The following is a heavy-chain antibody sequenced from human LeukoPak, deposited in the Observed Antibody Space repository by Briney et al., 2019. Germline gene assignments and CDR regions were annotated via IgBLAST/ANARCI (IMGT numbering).Heavy chain of an antibody. D-gene: IGHD6-13*01. CDR1: GFTFDDYG. J-gene: IGHJ4*02. V-gene: IGHV3-20*04. CDR2: INWNGGSI. CDR3: AREERGGIAAAG. Sequence: GGSLRLSCAASGFTFDDYGMSWVRQAPGKGLEWVSSINWNGGSIGYAESVKGRFTISRDNAKNSLYLQMNSLRAEDTALYYCAREERGGIAAAGWGQGTLVTVSS.